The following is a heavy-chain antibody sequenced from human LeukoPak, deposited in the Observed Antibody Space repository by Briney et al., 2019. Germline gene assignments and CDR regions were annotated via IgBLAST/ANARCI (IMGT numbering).Heavy chain of an antibody. CDR3: AVLYGDYGSGDWFDP. Sequence: SETLSLTCAVYGGSFSGYCWSWIRQPPGKGLEWIGGINLSGSTNYNPSLKSRVTISVDTSKNQFSLKLSSVTAADTAVYYCAVLYGDYGSGDWFDPWGQGTLVTVSS. J-gene: IGHJ5*02. V-gene: IGHV4-34*01. CDR2: INLSGST. CDR1: GGSFSGYC. D-gene: IGHD4-17*01.